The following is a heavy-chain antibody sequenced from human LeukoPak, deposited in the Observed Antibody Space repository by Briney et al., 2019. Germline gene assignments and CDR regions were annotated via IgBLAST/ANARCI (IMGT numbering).Heavy chain of an antibody. J-gene: IGHJ3*02. Sequence: GGSLRLSCAASGFTFSSYSMNWVRQAPGKGLEWVSSISSSSSYIYYADSVKGRFTISRDNAKNSLYLQMNSLRAEDTAVYYCAGEELLWFGAPAFDIWGQETMVTVSS. D-gene: IGHD3-10*01. CDR2: ISSSSSYI. CDR3: AGEELLWFGAPAFDI. V-gene: IGHV3-21*01. CDR1: GFTFSSYS.